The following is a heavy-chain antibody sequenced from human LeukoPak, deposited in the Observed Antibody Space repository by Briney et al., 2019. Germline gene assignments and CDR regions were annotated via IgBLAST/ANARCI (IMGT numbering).Heavy chain of an antibody. CDR3: AKGFVAAVGSPSH. D-gene: IGHD6-13*01. CDR1: GFTFSSYA. J-gene: IGHJ4*02. CDR2: ISGSGTST. V-gene: IGHV3-23*01. Sequence: PGGSLRLSCAASGFTFSSYAMSWVRQAPGTGLEWISVISGSGTSTHYADSVKGRFTISRDNSKNTLYLQVNSLRAEDTAVYYCAKGFVAAVGSPSHWGQGTLVTVSS.